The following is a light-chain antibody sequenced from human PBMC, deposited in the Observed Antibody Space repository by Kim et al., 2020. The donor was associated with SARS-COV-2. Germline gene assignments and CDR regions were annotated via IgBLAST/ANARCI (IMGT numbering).Light chain of an antibody. CDR2: DVS. CDR1: RSDVGGYNY. V-gene: IGLV2-14*04. CDR3: SSYTSSGTFVV. J-gene: IGLJ2*01. Sequence: QSITISCAGTRSDVGGYNYVSWYQQHPAKAPKLMIYDVSKRPSGVSNRFSGSKSGNTASLTISGLQAEDEADYYCSSYTSSGTFVVFGGGTQLTVL.